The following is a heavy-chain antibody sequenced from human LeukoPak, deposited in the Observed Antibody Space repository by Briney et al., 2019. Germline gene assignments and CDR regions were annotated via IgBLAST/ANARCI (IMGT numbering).Heavy chain of an antibody. J-gene: IGHJ4*02. CDR3: ARLRGLGFDY. V-gene: IGHV4-39*01. CDR2: IYYSGST. CDR1: GGSMSSSSYY. Sequence: SETLSLTCTVSGGSMSSSSYYWGWIRQPPGKGLEWIGSIYYSGSTYYNPSLKSRVTISVDTSKNQFSLKLSSVTAADTAVYYCARLRGLGFDYWGQGTLVTVSS. D-gene: IGHD5-12*01.